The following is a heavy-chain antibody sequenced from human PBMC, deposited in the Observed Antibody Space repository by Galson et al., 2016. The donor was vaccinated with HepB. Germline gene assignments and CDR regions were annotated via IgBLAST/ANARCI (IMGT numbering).Heavy chain of an antibody. D-gene: IGHD3-22*01. V-gene: IGHV3-21*06. CDR2: ITRSGDAT. CDR1: GFSFSNSG. J-gene: IGHJ4*02. Sequence: SLRLSCAASGFSFSNSGMSWVRQAPGRGLEWVSGITRSGDATHYADFVKSRFTISRDNAKNSLFLQMNSLRAEDTAIYYCARDAPYYHDRNGYFFDYWGQGTLVTVSS. CDR3: ARDAPYYHDRNGYFFDY.